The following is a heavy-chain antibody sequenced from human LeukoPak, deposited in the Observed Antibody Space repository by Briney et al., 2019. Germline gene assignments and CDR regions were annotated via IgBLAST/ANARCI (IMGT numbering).Heavy chain of an antibody. D-gene: IGHD4-23*01. Sequence: GGSLRLSCAASGFTFSSYAMSWVRQAPGKGLEWVSAISGSGGSTYYADSVKGRFTISRDNSKNTLYLQMNSLRAEDTAVYYCAKDLGSTVVTPGSQGLGYWGQGTLVTVSS. CDR2: ISGSGGST. J-gene: IGHJ4*02. CDR1: GFTFSSYA. CDR3: AKDLGSTVVTPGSQGLGY. V-gene: IGHV3-23*01.